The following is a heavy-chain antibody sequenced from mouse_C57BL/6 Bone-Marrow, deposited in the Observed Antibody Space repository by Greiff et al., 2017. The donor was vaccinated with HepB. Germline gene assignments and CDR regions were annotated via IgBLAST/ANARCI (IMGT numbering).Heavy chain of an antibody. J-gene: IGHJ2*01. CDR1: GFTFSSYG. D-gene: IGHD2-4*01. V-gene: IGHV5-6*01. CDR2: ISSGGSYT. CDR3: ARHAIYYDYGSYFDY. Sequence: DVHLVESGGDLVKPGGSLKLSCAASGFTFSSYGMSWVRQTPDKRLEWVATISSGGSYTYYPDSVKGRFTISRDNAKNTLYLQMSSLKSEDTAMYYCARHAIYYDYGSYFDYWGQGTTLTVSS.